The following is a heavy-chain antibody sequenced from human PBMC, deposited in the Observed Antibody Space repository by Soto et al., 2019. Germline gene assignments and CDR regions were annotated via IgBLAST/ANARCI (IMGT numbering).Heavy chain of an antibody. Sequence: EVQLVESGGGLIQPGGSLRLSCAASGFTFSTSEMYWVRKAPGKGLEWVSYIHPSGQPIFYADSVKGRFTISRDNAKNSLYLQMISLRAEDSVVYYCASRASRWGQGTMVTVSS. CDR2: IHPSGQPI. J-gene: IGHJ3*01. V-gene: IGHV3-48*03. D-gene: IGHD1-26*01. CDR3: ASRASR. CDR1: GFTFSTSE.